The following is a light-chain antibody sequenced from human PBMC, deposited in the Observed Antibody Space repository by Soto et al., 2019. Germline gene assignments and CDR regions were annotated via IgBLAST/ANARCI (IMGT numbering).Light chain of an antibody. CDR1: QSISRNY. J-gene: IGKJ1*01. CDR3: LHYGSSSWT. Sequence: EIVLTQSPGTLSLSPGERATLSCRASQSISRNYLAWHQQKPGQAPRLLIYGASNRATGIPDRFSGSGSGTDFTLTIRRLEPEDFAVYYCLHYGSSSWTFGQGTKVEIK. CDR2: GAS. V-gene: IGKV3-20*01.